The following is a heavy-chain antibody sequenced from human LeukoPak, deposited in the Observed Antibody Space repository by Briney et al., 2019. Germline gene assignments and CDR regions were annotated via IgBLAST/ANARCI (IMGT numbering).Heavy chain of an antibody. D-gene: IGHD5-18*01. Sequence: GGSLRLSCAASGFTFSSYGMHWVRQAPGKGLEWVAVISYDGSNKYEDSVKGRFTISRDNSKNTLYLQMNSLRAEDTAVYFCARDSYGFDCWGQGTLVTVSS. J-gene: IGHJ4*02. V-gene: IGHV3-30*03. CDR2: ISYDGSNK. CDR1: GFTFSSYG. CDR3: ARDSYGFDC.